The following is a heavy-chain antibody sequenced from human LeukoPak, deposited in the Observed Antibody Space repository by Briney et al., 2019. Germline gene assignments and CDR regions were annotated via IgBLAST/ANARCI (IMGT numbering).Heavy chain of an antibody. CDR3: ARSTGPIDY. V-gene: IGHV6-1*01. CDR1: GDSVSSNSAA. CDR2: TYYRSRWST. D-gene: IGHD1-1*01. Sequence: SQTLSLTCAISGDSVSSNSAAWNWIRQSPSRGLEWLGRTYYRSRWSTYYAVSVKSRISINRDTSKNQISLQLNSVTPEDTAVYYCARSTGPIDYWGQGTLVTVSS. J-gene: IGHJ4*02.